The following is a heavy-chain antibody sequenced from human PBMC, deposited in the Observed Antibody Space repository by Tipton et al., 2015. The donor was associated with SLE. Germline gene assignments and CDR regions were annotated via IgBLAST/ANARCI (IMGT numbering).Heavy chain of an antibody. D-gene: IGHD6-19*01. Sequence: TLSLTCTVSGGSISSSSYYWGWIRQPPGKGLEWIGRIYTSGSTNYNPSLKSRVTMSVDTSKNQFSLKLSSVTAADTAVYYCARDQYSSGRWDYWGQGALVTVSS. CDR3: ARDQYSSGRWDY. CDR1: GGSISSSSYY. CDR2: IYTSGST. J-gene: IGHJ4*02. V-gene: IGHV4-39*07.